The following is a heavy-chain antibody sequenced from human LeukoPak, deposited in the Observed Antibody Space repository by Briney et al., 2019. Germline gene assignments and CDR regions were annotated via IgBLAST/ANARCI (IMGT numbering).Heavy chain of an antibody. D-gene: IGHD3-10*01. CDR2: ISSSGSTI. J-gene: IGHJ3*02. V-gene: IGHV3-48*03. CDR1: GFTFSSYE. CDR3: ARAAGSYAFNI. Sequence: QPGGSLRLSCAASGFTFSSYEMNWVRQAPGKGLEWVSYISSSGSTIYYADSVKGRFTISRDNAKNSLYLQMNSLRAEDTAVYYCARAAGSYAFNIWGQGTMVTFSS.